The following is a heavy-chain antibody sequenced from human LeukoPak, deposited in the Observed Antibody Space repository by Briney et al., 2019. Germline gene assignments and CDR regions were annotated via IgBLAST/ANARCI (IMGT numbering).Heavy chain of an antibody. J-gene: IGHJ4*02. CDR3: ARGLLRRRGGSCQIDY. D-gene: IGHD2-15*01. Sequence: GRSLRLSCAASGFTFSSYAMHWVRQAPGKGLEWVAVISYDGSNKYYADSVKGRFTISRDNSKNTLYLQMNSLRAEDTAVYCCARGLLRRRGGSCQIDYWGQGTLVTVSS. CDR2: ISYDGSNK. V-gene: IGHV3-30*04. CDR1: GFTFSSYA.